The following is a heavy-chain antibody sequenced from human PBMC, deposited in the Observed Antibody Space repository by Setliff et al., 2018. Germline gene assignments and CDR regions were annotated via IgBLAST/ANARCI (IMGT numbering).Heavy chain of an antibody. J-gene: IGHJ4*02. CDR3: ASARPHFGVVIRSPPDY. D-gene: IGHD3-3*01. CDR1: GYTFTGYY. V-gene: IGHV7-4-1*02. Sequence: ASVKVSCKASGYTFTGYYMHWVRQAPGQGLEWMGWINTNTGNPTYAQGFTGRFVFSLDTSVSTAYLQISSLKAEDTAVYYCASARPHFGVVIRSPPDYWGQGTLVTVSS. CDR2: INTNTGNP.